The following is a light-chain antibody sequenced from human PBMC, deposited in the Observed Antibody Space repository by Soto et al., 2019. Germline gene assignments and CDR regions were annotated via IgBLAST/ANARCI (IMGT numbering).Light chain of an antibody. CDR2: GAS. CDR1: QSVTSNS. J-gene: IGKJ1*01. Sequence: EIVLTQSPGTLSLSPGERGTLSCRASQSVTSNSVAWYQQKPGQAPRLLIYGASSRVAGIPDRFRGAGSGTDFPLTISRLEPEDFAVYVCQQYGSSPPTFGQGTKVDVK. CDR3: QQYGSSPPT. V-gene: IGKV3-20*01.